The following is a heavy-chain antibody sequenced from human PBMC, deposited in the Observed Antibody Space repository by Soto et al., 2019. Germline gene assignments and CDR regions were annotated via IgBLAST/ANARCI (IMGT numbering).Heavy chain of an antibody. J-gene: IGHJ1*01. CDR1: GGSFSGYY. Sequence: SETLSLTCAVYGGSFSGYYWSWIRQPPGKGLEWIGEINHSGSTNYNPSLKSRVTISVDTSKNQFSLKLSSVTAADTAVYYCARDLDGLHDDTSGPFPRPGWGQGTLVTVSS. CDR3: ARDLDGLHDDTSGPFPRPG. D-gene: IGHD3-22*01. V-gene: IGHV4-34*01. CDR2: INHSGST.